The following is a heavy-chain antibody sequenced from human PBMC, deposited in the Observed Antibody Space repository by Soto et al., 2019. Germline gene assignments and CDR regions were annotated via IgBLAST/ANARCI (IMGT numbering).Heavy chain of an antibody. CDR2: INHSGST. J-gene: IGHJ6*03. CDR1: GGSFSGYY. Sequence: PSETLSLTCAVYGGSFSGYYWSWIRQPPGKGLEWIGEINHSGSTNYNPSLKSRVTISVDTSKNQFSLKLSSVTAADTAVYYCASVDSDYYYYYMDVWGKGTTVTVSS. V-gene: IGHV4-34*01. CDR3: ASVDSDYYYYYMDV.